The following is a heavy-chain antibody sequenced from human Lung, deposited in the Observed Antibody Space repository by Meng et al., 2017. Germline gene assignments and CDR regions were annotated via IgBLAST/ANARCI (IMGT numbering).Heavy chain of an antibody. Sequence: QLQLHESGPRLVQPSGTLSLACAVSGASITRTQWWSWLRQTPGKGLEWIGEISHSGSTVYRPSLQGRVSISLDKSNNEFSLKLTSVTAADTAVYYCARETLRELGLFHYWGQGILVTVSS. CDR2: ISHSGST. CDR3: ARETLRELGLFHY. J-gene: IGHJ4*02. V-gene: IGHV4-4*02. D-gene: IGHD1-7*01. CDR1: GASITRTQW.